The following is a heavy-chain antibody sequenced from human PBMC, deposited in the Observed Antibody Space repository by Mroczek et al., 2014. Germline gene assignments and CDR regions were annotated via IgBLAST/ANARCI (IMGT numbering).Heavy chain of an antibody. CDR2: MNPNSGNT. D-gene: IGHD2-2*01. J-gene: IGHJ3*02. CDR3: ATHVEWVGYCSSTSCYGAFDI. CDR1: GYTFTSYD. V-gene: IGHV1-8*01. Sequence: QVQLVQSGAEVKKPGASVKVSCKASGYTFTSYDINWVRQATGQGLEWMGWMNPNSGNTGYAQKFQGRVTMTRNTSISTAYMELSSLRSEDTAVYYCATHVEWVGYCSSTSCYGAFDIWGQGTMVTVSS.